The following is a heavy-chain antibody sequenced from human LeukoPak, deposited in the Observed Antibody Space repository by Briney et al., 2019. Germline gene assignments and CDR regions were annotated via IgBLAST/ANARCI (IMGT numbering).Heavy chain of an antibody. CDR2: MNPNSGNT. D-gene: IGHD3-9*01. CDR1: GYTFTSYD. CDR3: ARVAVRDILTGDEYYFDY. Sequence: GASVKVSCKASGYTFTSYDINWVRQATGQGLEWMGWMNPNSGNTGYAQKFQGRVTITADESTSTAYMELSSLRSEDTAVYYCARVAVRDILTGDEYYFDYWGQGTLVTVSS. J-gene: IGHJ4*02. V-gene: IGHV1-8*03.